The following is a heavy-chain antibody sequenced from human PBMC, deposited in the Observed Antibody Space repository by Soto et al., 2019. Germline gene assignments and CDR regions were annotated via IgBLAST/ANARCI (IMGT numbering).Heavy chain of an antibody. CDR2: IYYSGST. D-gene: IGHD5-18*01. CDR3: ARADGYSYGYGDYYCYGMDV. Sequence: QVQLQESGPGLVKPSETLSLTCTVSGGSISSYYWSWIRQPPGKGLEWIGYIYYSGSTNYNPSLKSRVTISVDTSKNQFSLKLSSVTAADTAVYYCARADGYSYGYGDYYCYGMDVWGQGTTVTVSS. V-gene: IGHV4-59*01. J-gene: IGHJ6*02. CDR1: GGSISSYY.